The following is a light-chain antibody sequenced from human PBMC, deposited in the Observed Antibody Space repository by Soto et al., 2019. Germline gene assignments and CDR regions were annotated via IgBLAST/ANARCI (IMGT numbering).Light chain of an antibody. CDR3: HQRSNWPRT. J-gene: IGKJ4*01. CDR1: QSVRTY. V-gene: IGKV3-11*01. CDR2: DAS. Sequence: EIVLTQSPATLSLLPGERATLSCRASQSVRTYLAWYQKKPGHAPRLLISDASKKATGIPARFSGSGSGTDFTLTISSLEAEDSAVYYCHQRSNWPRTFGGGSKVEI.